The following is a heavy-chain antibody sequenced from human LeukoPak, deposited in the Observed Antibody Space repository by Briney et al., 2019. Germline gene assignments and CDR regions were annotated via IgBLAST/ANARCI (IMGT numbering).Heavy chain of an antibody. CDR2: INQDGGEK. CDR1: GFTFSTYW. D-gene: IGHD2-21*01. CDR3: ARMYCGGGKCYLSYFDS. V-gene: IGHV3-7*04. J-gene: IGHJ4*02. Sequence: PGGSLRLSCAGSGFTFSTYWMSWVRQAPGKGLEWVANINQDGGEKHYVDSVKGRFTISRDNAKDSLDLQLNSLRGEDTAVYYCARMYCGGGKCYLSYFDSWGQGTVVTVSS.